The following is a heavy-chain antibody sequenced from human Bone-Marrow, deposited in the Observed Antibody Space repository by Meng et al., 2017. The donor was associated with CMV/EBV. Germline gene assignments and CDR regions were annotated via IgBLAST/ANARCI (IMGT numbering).Heavy chain of an antibody. D-gene: IGHD3-22*01. CDR3: ARGISMIVGDGLYHWFDP. CDR1: GGTFSSYT. CDR2: IIPILGIA. V-gene: IGHV1-69*02. Sequence: SVKVSCKASGGTFSSYTISWVRQAPGQGLEWMGRIIPILGIANYAQKFQGRVTITADKSTSTAYMELSSLRSEDTAVYYCARGISMIVGDGLYHWFDPWGQGTLVTVSS. J-gene: IGHJ5*02.